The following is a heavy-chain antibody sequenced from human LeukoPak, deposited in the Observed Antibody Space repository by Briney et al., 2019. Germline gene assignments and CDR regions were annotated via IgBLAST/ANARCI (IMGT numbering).Heavy chain of an antibody. CDR1: GFTVSSNY. V-gene: IGHV3-53*01. CDR2: IYSGGST. Sequence: RGSLRLSCAASGFTVSSNYMSWVRQAPGKGLEWVSVIYSGGSTYYADSVKGRFTISRDNSKNTLYLQMNSLRAEDTAVYYCASTGPQNYYDSSGYYLDAFDIWGQGTMVTVSS. J-gene: IGHJ3*02. D-gene: IGHD3-22*01. CDR3: ASTGPQNYYDSSGYYLDAFDI.